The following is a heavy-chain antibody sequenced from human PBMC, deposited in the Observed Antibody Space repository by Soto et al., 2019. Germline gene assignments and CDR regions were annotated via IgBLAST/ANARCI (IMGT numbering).Heavy chain of an antibody. D-gene: IGHD6-19*01. CDR1: GGTFSSYT. CDR2: IIPILGIA. Sequence: ASVKVSCKASGGTFSSYTISWVRQAPGQGLEWMGRIIPILGIANYAQKFQGRVTITADKSTSTAYMKLSSLRSEDTAVYYCARSFGVAVAGTAAFDIWGQGTMVTVSS. V-gene: IGHV1-69*02. CDR3: ARSFGVAVAGTAAFDI. J-gene: IGHJ3*02.